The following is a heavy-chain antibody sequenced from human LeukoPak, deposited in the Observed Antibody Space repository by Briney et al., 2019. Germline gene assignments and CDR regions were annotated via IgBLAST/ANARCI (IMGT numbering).Heavy chain of an antibody. V-gene: IGHV1-18*01. Sequence: ASVKVSCKASGGTFSSYGISWVRQAPGQGLEWMGWISAYNGNTNYAQKLQGRVTMTEDTSTHTAYMELSSLRSEDTAVYFCATHSPEWRYSGYYNFYYMDVWGKGTTVTVSS. CDR3: ATHSPEWRYSGYYNFYYMDV. CDR2: ISAYNGNT. J-gene: IGHJ6*03. D-gene: IGHD5-12*01. CDR1: GGTFSSYG.